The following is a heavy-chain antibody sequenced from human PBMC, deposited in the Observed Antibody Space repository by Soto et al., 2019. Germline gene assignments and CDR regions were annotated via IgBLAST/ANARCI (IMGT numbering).Heavy chain of an antibody. CDR1: GYTFINYD. CDR2: MNPNSGIT. J-gene: IGHJ6*02. V-gene: IGHV1-8*01. Sequence: ASAKVSCKDSGYTFINYDLNWVRQATGQGLEWMGWMNPNSGITGYAQKFQGRVTMTRNTSISTAYMALSSLRSDDTAIYYCARASGMNVWGQGTTVTVS. CDR3: ARASGMNV.